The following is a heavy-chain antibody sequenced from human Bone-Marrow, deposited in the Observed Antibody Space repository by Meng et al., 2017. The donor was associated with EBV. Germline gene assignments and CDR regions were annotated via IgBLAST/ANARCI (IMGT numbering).Heavy chain of an antibody. CDR3: ATLSIVTTNSPFDY. Sequence: QVQLVQSGAEVKKPGASARVSCKASGYTLTTYWMHWLRQAPGQGLEWMGRINPSGGSTRYAQKFQGRVTMTRDTSTSTIYMDLSSLRSDDTAMYYCATLSIVTTNSPFDYWGQGTLVTVSS. D-gene: IGHD5-12*01. V-gene: IGHV1-46*01. J-gene: IGHJ4*02. CDR2: INPSGGST. CDR1: GYTLTTYW.